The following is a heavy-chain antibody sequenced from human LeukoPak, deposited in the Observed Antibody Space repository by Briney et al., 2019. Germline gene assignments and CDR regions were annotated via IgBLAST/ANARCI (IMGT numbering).Heavy chain of an antibody. D-gene: IGHD4-17*01. CDR2: ISYDGTNK. J-gene: IGHJ4*02. Sequence: PGTSLRLSCAASGFTFTDYAMHWVRQAPGKGLEWVGVISYDGTNKYYGDSVKGRFTISRDNSKNTLYLQMSSLRTEDTALYYCARRLRYGDYLPDYWGQGTLVSVSS. V-gene: IGHV3-30-3*01. CDR3: ARRLRYGDYLPDY. CDR1: GFTFTDYA.